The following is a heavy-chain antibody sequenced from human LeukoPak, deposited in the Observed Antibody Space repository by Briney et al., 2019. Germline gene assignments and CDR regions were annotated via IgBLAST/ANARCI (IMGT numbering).Heavy chain of an antibody. CDR1: SDSISSYY. CDR2: IYYSGSS. D-gene: IGHD6-19*01. J-gene: IGHJ4*02. Sequence: SETLSLTCTVSSDSISSYYWTWIRQPPGKGLEWIGYIYYSGSSNYNPSLKSRVTISVDTPKKQFSLKLRSVTAADTAVYFCAREVVAMAGSYFDSWGQGTLVTVSS. V-gene: IGHV4-59*01. CDR3: AREVVAMAGSYFDS.